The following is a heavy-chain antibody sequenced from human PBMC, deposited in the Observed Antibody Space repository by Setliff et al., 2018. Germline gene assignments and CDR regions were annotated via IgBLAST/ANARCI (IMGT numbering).Heavy chain of an antibody. J-gene: IGHJ4*02. CDR2: INHSGGST. D-gene: IGHD2-15*01. V-gene: IGHV3-23*01. Sequence: PGGSLRLSCAASGFTFNRFAMSWVRQTPGKGLEWVSAINHSGGSTYYADPVKGRFTISRDNSKNTLYLQMNSLRAEDTAVYYCAKDDAGYCSGGSCYAPFDSWGQGLLVTVS. CDR3: AKDDAGYCSGGSCYAPFDS. CDR1: GFTFNRFA.